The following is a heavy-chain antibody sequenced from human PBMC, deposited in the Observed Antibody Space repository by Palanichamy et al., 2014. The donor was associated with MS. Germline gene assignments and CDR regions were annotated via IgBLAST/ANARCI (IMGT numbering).Heavy chain of an antibody. CDR3: AREGEVYDFWSGYSPSYGVDV. CDR2: ISSSGSTI. V-gene: IGHV3-48*03. J-gene: IGHJ6*02. D-gene: IGHD3-3*01. CDR1: GFTFSSYE. Sequence: EVQLVESGGGLVQPGGSLRLSCAASGFTFSSYEMNWVRQAPGKGLEWVSYISSSGSTIYYADSVKGRFTISRDNAKNSLYLQMNSLRAEDTAVYYCAREGEVYDFWSGYSPSYGVDVWGQGTTVTVSS.